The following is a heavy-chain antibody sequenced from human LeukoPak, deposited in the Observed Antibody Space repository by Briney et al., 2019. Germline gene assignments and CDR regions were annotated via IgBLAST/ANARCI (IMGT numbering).Heavy chain of an antibody. CDR1: GGSISSSNW. V-gene: IGHV4-4*02. Sequence: SETLSLTCAVSGGSISSSNWWSWVRQPPGKGLEWIGEIYHSGGTNYNPSLKSRVTISVDKSKNQFSLKLSSVTAADTAVYYCARVIAAAGNPYYYYGMDVWGQGTTVTVSS. CDR3: ARVIAAAGNPYYYYGMDV. CDR2: IYHSGGT. J-gene: IGHJ6*02. D-gene: IGHD6-13*01.